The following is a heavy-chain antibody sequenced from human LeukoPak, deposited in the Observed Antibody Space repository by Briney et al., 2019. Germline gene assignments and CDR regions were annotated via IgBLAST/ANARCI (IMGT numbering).Heavy chain of an antibody. J-gene: IGHJ4*02. D-gene: IGHD6-13*01. CDR3: ARDQASVAAAGKGGFDY. CDR1: GYTFTSYA. CDR2: INAGNGNT. Sequence: ASVKVSCKASGYTFTSYAMHWVRQAPGQRLEWMGWINAGNGNTKYSQKFQGRVTITRDTSASTAYMELSSLRSEDTAVYYCARDQASVAAAGKGGFDYWGQGTLVTVSS. V-gene: IGHV1-3*01.